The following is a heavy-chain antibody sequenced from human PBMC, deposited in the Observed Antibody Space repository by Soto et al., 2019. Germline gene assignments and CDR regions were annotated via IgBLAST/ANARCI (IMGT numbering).Heavy chain of an antibody. CDR1: GDSITCYH. CDR3: ARDMHAGSNRYFDL. CDR2: TSYSYNT. V-gene: IGHV4-59*13. Sequence: SETLSLTCIVSGDSITCYHWSWIWHFPAKGLEWIAYTSYSYNTNYNPSLQSRVTISMATSKNQLPLKLTSTTAADTAVYYSARDMHAGSNRYFDLCGQGTMATVYS. J-gene: IGHJ4*03. D-gene: IGHD2-8*01.